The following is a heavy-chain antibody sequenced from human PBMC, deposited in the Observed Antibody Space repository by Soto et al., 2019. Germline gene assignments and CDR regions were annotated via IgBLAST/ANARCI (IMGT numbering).Heavy chain of an antibody. J-gene: IGHJ3*01. D-gene: IGHD2-15*01. CDR1: GFTFSSYA. CDR2: VTGSGDKS. V-gene: IGHV3-23*01. Sequence: GGSLRLSCAASGFTFSSYAMSWVRQAPGKGLEWVAVVTGSGDKSNYADSVKGRFTVSRDNSKNTLYLQMDSLRAEDTAVYYCQSYCSGGSCFRTNAFAFWGQGTMVTVSS. CDR3: QSYCSGGSCFRTNAFAF.